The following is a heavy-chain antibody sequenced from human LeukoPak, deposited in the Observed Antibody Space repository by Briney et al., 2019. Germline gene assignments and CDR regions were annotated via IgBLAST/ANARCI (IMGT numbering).Heavy chain of an antibody. Sequence: SETLSLTCAVSGYSTSSGYYWGWIRPPPGKGLEWIGSIYHSGSTYYNPSLKSRVTISVDTSKNQFSLKLSSVTAADTAVYYCARHLTDYYDSSGYYYGLDYWGQGTLVTVSS. CDR1: GYSTSSGYY. CDR3: ARHLTDYYDSSGYYYGLDY. CDR2: IYHSGST. J-gene: IGHJ4*02. D-gene: IGHD3-22*01. V-gene: IGHV4-38-2*01.